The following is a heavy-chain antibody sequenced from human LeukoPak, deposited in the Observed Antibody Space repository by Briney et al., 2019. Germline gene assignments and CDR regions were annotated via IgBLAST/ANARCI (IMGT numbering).Heavy chain of an antibody. Sequence: GGSLRLSCAASGFTFSSYGMHWVRQAPGKGLEWVAFIRYDGSNKYYADSVKGRFTISRDNSKNTLYLQMNSLRAEDTAVYYCAKDQGGRVYYLDYWGQGTLVTVSS. V-gene: IGHV3-30*02. CDR3: AKDQGGRVYYLDY. CDR2: IRYDGSNK. D-gene: IGHD1-26*01. CDR1: GFTFSSYG. J-gene: IGHJ4*02.